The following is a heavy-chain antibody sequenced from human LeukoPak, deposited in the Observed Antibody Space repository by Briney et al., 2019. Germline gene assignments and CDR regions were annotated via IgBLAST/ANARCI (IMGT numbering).Heavy chain of an antibody. CDR1: GYTSKTYG. D-gene: IGHD6-6*01. Sequence: ASVKVSCKASGYTSKTYGINWVRQAPGQGLEWMGWVSVYNGNTNYAQSVQGRVTMTADTSTNTAYMELSSLRSDDTAVYYCARDHIAARPGWFDPWGQGTLVTVSS. V-gene: IGHV1-18*01. J-gene: IGHJ5*02. CDR3: ARDHIAARPGWFDP. CDR2: VSVYNGNT.